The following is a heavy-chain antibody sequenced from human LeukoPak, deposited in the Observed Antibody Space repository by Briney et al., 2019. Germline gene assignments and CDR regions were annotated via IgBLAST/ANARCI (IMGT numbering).Heavy chain of an antibody. V-gene: IGHV3-7*05. CDR3: VKDLVGDWNYFDY. Sequence: GGSLRLSCAVSGFTFSSFWMSWVRQAPGKGLEWVANIKQDGSEQYYVDSVKGRFTISRDNAKNSLYLQMNGLRAEDTAVYYCVKDLVGDWNYFDYWGQGALVTVSS. CDR1: GFTFSSFW. D-gene: IGHD2-21*02. CDR2: IKQDGSEQ. J-gene: IGHJ4*02.